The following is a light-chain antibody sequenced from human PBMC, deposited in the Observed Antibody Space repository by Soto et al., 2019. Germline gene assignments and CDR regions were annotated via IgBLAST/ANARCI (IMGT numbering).Light chain of an antibody. CDR1: QSVSSSY. Sequence: EIVLTQSPATLSVSPGETATLSCRASQSVSSSYLSWYQQKPGQAPRLLIYGASSRATGIPDRFSGSGSGTDFTLTISRLEPEDFAVYYCQQYGSSSWTFGQGTRLEIK. CDR2: GAS. J-gene: IGKJ5*01. V-gene: IGKV3-20*01. CDR3: QQYGSSSWT.